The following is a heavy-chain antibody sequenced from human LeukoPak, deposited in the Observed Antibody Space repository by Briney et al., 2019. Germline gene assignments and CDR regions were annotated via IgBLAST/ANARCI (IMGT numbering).Heavy chain of an antibody. Sequence: ASVKVSCKVSGYSLTELSIQWVRQAPGERLEWMGGFDAEDGKTIYAQKFQGRVTMTEDTSMDTAYMDLSSLRTEDTATYYCAAAPQTYYYDSGDYYSDYWGQGTLVTVSS. V-gene: IGHV1-24*01. CDR3: AAAPQTYYYDSGDYYSDY. J-gene: IGHJ4*02. D-gene: IGHD3-22*01. CDR1: GYSLTELS. CDR2: FDAEDGKT.